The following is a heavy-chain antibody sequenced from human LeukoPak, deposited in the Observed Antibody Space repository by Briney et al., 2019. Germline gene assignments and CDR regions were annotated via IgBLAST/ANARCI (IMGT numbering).Heavy chain of an antibody. J-gene: IGHJ5*02. Sequence: SSVTVSCKASGYSFTRHYMHWVRQAPGQGLEWMGLINPSGSSTLYAQKFQGRVTMTRDMSTTTDYMELSSLRSEDTAVYYCARDNSVGDIAWWFDPWGQGTLVTVSS. CDR1: GYSFTRHY. CDR3: ARDNSVGDIAWWFDP. CDR2: INPSGSST. D-gene: IGHD3-16*02. V-gene: IGHV1-46*01.